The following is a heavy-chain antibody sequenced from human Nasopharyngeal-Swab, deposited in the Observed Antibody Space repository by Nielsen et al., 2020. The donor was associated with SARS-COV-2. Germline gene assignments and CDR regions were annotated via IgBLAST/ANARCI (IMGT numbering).Heavy chain of an antibody. D-gene: IGHD1-1*01. V-gene: IGHV3-23*01. CDR2: ISGSGGST. CDR3: AKEEVSTTGTRDYYYYYMDV. CDR1: GGSVSSGSYY. J-gene: IGHJ6*03. Sequence: GGSLRLSCTVSGGSVSSGSYYWSWIRQPPGKGLEWVSAISGSGGSTYYADSVKGRFTISRDNSKNTLYLQMNSLRAEDTAVYYCAKEEVSTTGTRDYYYYYMDVWGKGTTVTVSS.